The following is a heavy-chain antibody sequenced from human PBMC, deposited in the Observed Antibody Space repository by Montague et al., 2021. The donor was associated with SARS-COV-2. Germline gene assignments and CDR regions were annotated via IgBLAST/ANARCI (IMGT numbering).Heavy chain of an antibody. D-gene: IGHD3-22*01. J-gene: IGHJ5*02. Sequence: SETLSLTCAVYGGSFSGYYWSWIRQPPGKGLEWIGEINHSGSANXXPSLKSRVTISVDTSKNQFSLKLSSVTAADTAVYYCARGLRITMIVVVITDIWFDPWGQGTLVTVSS. V-gene: IGHV4-34*01. CDR3: ARGLRITMIVVVITDIWFDP. CDR2: INHSGSA. CDR1: GGSFSGYY.